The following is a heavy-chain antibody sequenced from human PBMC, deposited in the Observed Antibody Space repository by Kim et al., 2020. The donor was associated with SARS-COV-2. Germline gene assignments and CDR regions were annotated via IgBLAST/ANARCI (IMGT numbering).Heavy chain of an antibody. V-gene: IGHV3-23*01. J-gene: IGHJ4*02. D-gene: IGHD6-19*01. Sequence: DARKGRFTITRDTSKNSLYLQMNSLRAEDTAVYYCAKESWEKWLVPSFDYWGQGTLVTVSS. CDR3: AKESWEKWLVPSFDY.